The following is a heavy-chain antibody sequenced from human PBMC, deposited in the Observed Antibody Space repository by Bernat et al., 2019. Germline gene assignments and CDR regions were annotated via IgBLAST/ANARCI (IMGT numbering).Heavy chain of an antibody. CDR1: GFTFSSYA. D-gene: IGHD2-2*02. Sequence: QVQLVESGGGVVQPGRSLRLSCAASGFTFSSYAMHWVRQAPGKGLEWVAVISYDGRNKYYADSVKGRFTISRDNSKNTLYLQMNSLRAEDTAVYYCARASHCSSTSCYTRFSLDVWGQGTTVTVSS. V-gene: IGHV3-30-3*01. CDR2: ISYDGRNK. J-gene: IGHJ6*02. CDR3: ARASHCSSTSCYTRFSLDV.